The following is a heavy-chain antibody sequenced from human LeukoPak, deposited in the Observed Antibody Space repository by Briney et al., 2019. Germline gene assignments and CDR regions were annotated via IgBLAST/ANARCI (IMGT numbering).Heavy chain of an antibody. CDR1: GFTFSSNA. CDR3: AKVRFNVRWSYFDL. J-gene: IGHJ5*02. V-gene: IGHV3-23*01. CDR2: ISGSGGST. Sequence: GGSLRLSCAASGFTFSSNAMSWVRQAPGKGLEWVSAISGSGGSTYYADSVKGRFTISRDKSKNSLFLQMNSLRAEDTAVYYCAKVRFNVRWSYFDLWAQGPRVSV. D-gene: IGHD4-23*01.